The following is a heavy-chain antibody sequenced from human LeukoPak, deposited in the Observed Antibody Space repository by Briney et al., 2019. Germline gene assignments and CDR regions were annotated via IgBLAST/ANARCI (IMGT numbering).Heavy chain of an antibody. D-gene: IGHD6-19*01. CDR1: GFTFNNAW. CDR3: TTGFSGWSFFDY. CDR2: IKTKTDGGTT. J-gene: IGHJ4*02. Sequence: PGRSPRLSCAASGFTFNNAWMSWVRQAPGKGLEWVGRIKTKTDGGTTDYAAPVKGRFTISRDDSKTTLYLQMNSLKTEDTAVYYCTTGFSGWSFFDYWGQGTLVIVSS. V-gene: IGHV3-15*01.